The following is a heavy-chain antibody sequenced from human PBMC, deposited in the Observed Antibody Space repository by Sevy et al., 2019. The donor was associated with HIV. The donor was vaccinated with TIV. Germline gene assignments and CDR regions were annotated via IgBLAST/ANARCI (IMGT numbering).Heavy chain of an antibody. D-gene: IGHD1-26*01. CDR2: IKPDGSDE. CDR3: AQETFGRFDS. CDR1: GFSFSAYW. Sequence: GGSLRLSCAASGFSFSAYWMHWVRQAPGKGLEWVANIKPDGSDEHYVDSAEGRFTISRDNAKNSLYLQMNSVRVEDTATYYCAQETFGRFDSWGQGTLVTVSS. J-gene: IGHJ4*02. V-gene: IGHV3-7*01.